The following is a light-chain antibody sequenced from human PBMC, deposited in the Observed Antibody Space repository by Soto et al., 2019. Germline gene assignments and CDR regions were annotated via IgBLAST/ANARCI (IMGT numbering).Light chain of an antibody. J-gene: IGKJ3*01. CDR3: QQNYSTRPTFT. V-gene: IGKV1-39*01. Sequence: DIQMTQSPSSLSASVGDRVTITCRASQSISSYLTWYQQKPGKAPKLLIYAASSLQSGVPSRFSGSGSGTDFDLTISSMQPQDFETDYCQQNYSTRPTFTFGPGTKVEIK. CDR1: QSISSY. CDR2: AAS.